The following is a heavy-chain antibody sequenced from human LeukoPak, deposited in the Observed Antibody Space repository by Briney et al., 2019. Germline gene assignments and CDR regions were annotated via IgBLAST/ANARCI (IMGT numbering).Heavy chain of an antibody. Sequence: PSETLSLTCAVSGGSISSANWWSWVRLPPGEGLEWIGEMYNSGTGTYKPSLRSRVTMFFDESKNHFSLKLNSVTAADTAVYYCARGGNCDFDYWGQGVLVIVSS. J-gene: IGHJ4*02. CDR3: ARGGNCDFDY. CDR1: GGSISSANW. CDR2: MYNSGTG. D-gene: IGHD1-7*01. V-gene: IGHV4-4*02.